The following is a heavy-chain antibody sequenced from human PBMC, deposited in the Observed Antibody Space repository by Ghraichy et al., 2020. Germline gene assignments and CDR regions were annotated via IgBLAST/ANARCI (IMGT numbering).Heavy chain of an antibody. J-gene: IGHJ4*02. D-gene: IGHD5-18*01. CDR2: IKQDGSEK. Sequence: GGSLRLSCAASGFTFSSYWMSWVRQAPGKGLEWVANIKQDGSEKYYVDSVKGRFTISRDNAKNSLYLQMNSLRAEDTAVYYCARSLGYSYGQINFDYWGQGTLVTVSS. CDR3: ARSLGYSYGQINFDY. V-gene: IGHV3-7*03. CDR1: GFTFSSYW.